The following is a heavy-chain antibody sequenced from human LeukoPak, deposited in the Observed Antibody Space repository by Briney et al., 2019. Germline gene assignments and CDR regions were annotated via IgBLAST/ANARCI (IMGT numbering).Heavy chain of an antibody. V-gene: IGHV3-11*04. CDR3: AREGVVTTVTLDY. Sequence: SGGSLRLSCAASGFTFSDYYMSWIRQAPGKGLEWVSYISSSGTTIYYADSVKGRFTISRDNAKNSLFLQMNSLRAEDTAVYYCAREGVVTTVTLDYWGQGTLVTVSS. CDR1: GFTFSDYY. D-gene: IGHD4-11*01. CDR2: ISSSGTTI. J-gene: IGHJ4*02.